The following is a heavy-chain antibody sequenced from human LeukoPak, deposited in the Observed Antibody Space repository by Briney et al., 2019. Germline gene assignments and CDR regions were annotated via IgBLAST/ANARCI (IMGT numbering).Heavy chain of an antibody. CDR1: GGSISSGDYN. J-gene: IGHJ5*02. V-gene: IGHV4-30-4*08. CDR3: ARGIVVPAAMGFDP. CDR2: IYYSGST. D-gene: IGHD2-2*01. Sequence: PSETLSLTCTVSGGSISSGDYNWSWIRQPPGKGLEGIGYIYYSGSTYYNPSLKSRVTISVDTSKNQFSLKLSSVTAADTAVYYCARGIVVPAAMGFDPWGQGTLVTVSS.